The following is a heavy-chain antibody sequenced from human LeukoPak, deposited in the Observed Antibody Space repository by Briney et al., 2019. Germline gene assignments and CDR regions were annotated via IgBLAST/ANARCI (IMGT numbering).Heavy chain of an antibody. CDR3: ARDLRYYYYYMDV. Sequence: GGSLRLSCAASGFTFSSYGMHWVRQAPGKGLEWVAFIRHDGSNKYYADSVKGRFTISRDNAKNTLYLQMNSLRAEDTAVYYCARDLRYYYYYMDVWGKGTTVTVSS. J-gene: IGHJ6*03. CDR2: IRHDGSNK. V-gene: IGHV3-30*02. CDR1: GFTFSSYG.